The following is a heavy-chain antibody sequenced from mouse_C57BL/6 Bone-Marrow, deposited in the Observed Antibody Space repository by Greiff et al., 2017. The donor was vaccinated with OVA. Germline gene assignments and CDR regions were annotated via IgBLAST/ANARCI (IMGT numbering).Heavy chain of an antibody. J-gene: IGHJ2*01. CDR1: GYTFTSYW. Sequence: QVQLQQPGAELVKPGASVKLSCKASGYTFTSYWMQWVKQRPGQGLEWIGEIDPYDSYTNYNQKFKGKATLTVDTSSSTASMRPSSLASGYSAAYYCARSFDYYDVFYYFDDWGQGTTLTVSS. V-gene: IGHV1-50*01. CDR2: IDPYDSYT. D-gene: IGHD2-3*01. CDR3: ARSFDYYDVFYYFDD.